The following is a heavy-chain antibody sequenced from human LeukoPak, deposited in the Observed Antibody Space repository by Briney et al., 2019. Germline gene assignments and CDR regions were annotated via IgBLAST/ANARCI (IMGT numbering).Heavy chain of an antibody. D-gene: IGHD5-18*01. J-gene: IGHJ4*02. CDR3: ARHLRDTAMVDFDY. CDR2: IYYSGCT. Sequence: PSETLSLTCTVSGGSISSSSYYGGWIRQPPGKGLEWLGSIYYSGCTYYHPSLKSRVTMSVDTSKNQFSLRLTSVTAADTAVYYCARHLRDTAMVDFDYWGQGTLVTVSS. CDR1: GGSISSSSYY. V-gene: IGHV4-39*01.